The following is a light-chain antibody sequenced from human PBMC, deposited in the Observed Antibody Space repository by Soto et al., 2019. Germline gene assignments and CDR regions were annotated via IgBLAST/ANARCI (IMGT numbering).Light chain of an antibody. CDR2: YDD. V-gene: IGLV1-36*01. CDR1: SSNIGNNA. J-gene: IGLJ2*01. CDR3: AAWDDSLNGQV. Sequence: QSVLTQPPSVSEAPRQRVTISCSGSSSNIGNNAVNWYQQLTGKAPKLLIYYDDLLPSGVSDRFSGSKSGTSASLAISGLQSEDEADYYCAAWDDSLNGQVFGGGTKLTVL.